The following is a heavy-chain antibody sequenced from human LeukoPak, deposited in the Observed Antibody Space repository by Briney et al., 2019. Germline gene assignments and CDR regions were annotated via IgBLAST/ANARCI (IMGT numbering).Heavy chain of an antibody. D-gene: IGHD3-22*01. CDR3: ARGYYYDSSGYYYYY. Sequence: PGASVKVSCKASGYTFTGYYMHWVRQAPGQGLEWMGWINPNSGGTNYAQKFQGRVTMTRDTSISTAYMELSRLRSDDTAVYYCARGYYYDSSGYYYYYWGQGTLVTVSS. CDR1: GYTFTGYY. V-gene: IGHV1-2*02. CDR2: INPNSGGT. J-gene: IGHJ4*02.